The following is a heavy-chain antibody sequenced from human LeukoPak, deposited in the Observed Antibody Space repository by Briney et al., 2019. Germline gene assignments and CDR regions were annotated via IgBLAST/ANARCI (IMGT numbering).Heavy chain of an antibody. V-gene: IGHV1-8*01. D-gene: IGHD2-2*03. J-gene: IGHJ4*02. CDR2: MNPNSGNT. CDR3: ARGSALGIVVVPAAHG. CDR1: GYTLTSYD. Sequence: ASVKVSCKASGYTLTSYDINWVRQATGQGLEWMGWMNPNSGNTGYAQKFQGRVTMTRNTSISTAYMELSSLRSEDTAVYYCARGSALGIVVVPAAHGWGQGTLVTVSS.